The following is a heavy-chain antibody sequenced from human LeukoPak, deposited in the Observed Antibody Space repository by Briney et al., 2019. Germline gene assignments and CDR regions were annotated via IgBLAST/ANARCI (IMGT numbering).Heavy chain of an antibody. CDR2: ISGSGGST. Sequence: GGSLRLSCAASGFTFTNYAMTWVRQAPGKGLEWVSAISGSGGSTYYADSVKGRFTISRDNSKNTLYLQMNSLRAEDTAVYYCAKDRITIFGVVIPGGAFDIWGQGTMVTVSS. D-gene: IGHD3-3*01. V-gene: IGHV3-23*01. J-gene: IGHJ3*02. CDR3: AKDRITIFGVVIPGGAFDI. CDR1: GFTFTNYA.